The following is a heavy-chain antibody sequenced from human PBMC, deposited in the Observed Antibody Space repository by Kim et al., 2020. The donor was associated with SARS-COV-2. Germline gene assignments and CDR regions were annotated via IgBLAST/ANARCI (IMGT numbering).Heavy chain of an antibody. CDR2: ST. J-gene: IGHJ6*02. Sequence: STHDNPTLRSRVPISVYPSKNQFSPKLSSVTAADTAVYYCARDSSYGMDVWGQGTTVTVSS. D-gene: IGHD2-15*01. V-gene: IGHV4-34*01. CDR3: ARDSSYGMDV.